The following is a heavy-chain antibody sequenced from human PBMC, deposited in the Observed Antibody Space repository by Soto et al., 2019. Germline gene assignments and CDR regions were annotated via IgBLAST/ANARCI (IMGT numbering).Heavy chain of an antibody. Sequence: GGSLRLSCAASGFTFSSYSMNWVRQAPGKGLEWVSSISSSSSYIYYGDSVKGRFTISRDNAKNSLYLQMNSLRAEDTAVYYCARDVREDSSGYYFSSMSYWGQGTLVTVSS. CDR2: ISSSSSYI. CDR3: ARDVREDSSGYYFSSMSY. J-gene: IGHJ4*02. V-gene: IGHV3-21*01. CDR1: GFTFSSYS. D-gene: IGHD3-22*01.